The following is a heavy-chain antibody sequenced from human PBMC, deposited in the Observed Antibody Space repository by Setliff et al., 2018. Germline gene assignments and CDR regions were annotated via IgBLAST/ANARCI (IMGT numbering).Heavy chain of an antibody. J-gene: IGHJ4*02. CDR3: AKDLTQHNY. V-gene: IGHV3-23*01. CDR2: INDSAGST. CDR1: GFTFSSFA. D-gene: IGHD2-21*01. Sequence: GGSLRLSCAASGFTFSSFAMTWVRQAPGRGLQWVSVINDSAGSTHYADSVKGRFTISRDNSKNTLYLQMNSLRAEDTAFYYCAKDLTQHNYWGQGTLVTVSS.